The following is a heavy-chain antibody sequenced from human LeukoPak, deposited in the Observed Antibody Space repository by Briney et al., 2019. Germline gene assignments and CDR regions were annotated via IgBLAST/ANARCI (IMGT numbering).Heavy chain of an antibody. D-gene: IGHD2-21*02. CDR2: IYTSGST. CDR1: GGSISSYY. Sequence: SETLSLTCTVSGGSISSYYWSWIRQPAGKGLEWIGRIYTSGSTNYNPSLKSRVAMSVDTSKNQFSLKLSSVTAADTAVYYCARGGYCGGDCYFYYWGQGTLVTISS. V-gene: IGHV4-4*07. J-gene: IGHJ4*02. CDR3: ARGGYCGGDCYFYY.